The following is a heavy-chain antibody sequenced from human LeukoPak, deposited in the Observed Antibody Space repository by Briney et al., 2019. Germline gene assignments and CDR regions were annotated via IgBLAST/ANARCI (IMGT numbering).Heavy chain of an antibody. V-gene: IGHV3-7*01. D-gene: IGHD2-2*02. CDR3: TRDSYTNPWHEEGRDY. J-gene: IGHJ4*02. CDR1: GFTFSSYW. Sequence: GGSLRLSCAASGFTFSSYWMTWVRQAPGKGLEWVSNIKEDGGNKYYVESVKGRFTISRDNAKNSLYLQMDSLRAEDTAVYYCTRDSYTNPWHEEGRDYWGQGTLVIVSS. CDR2: IKEDGGNK.